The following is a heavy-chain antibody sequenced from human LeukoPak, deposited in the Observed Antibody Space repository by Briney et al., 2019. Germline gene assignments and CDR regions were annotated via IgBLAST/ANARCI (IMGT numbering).Heavy chain of an antibody. D-gene: IGHD6-19*01. CDR3: ARDYSSGWYTDY. V-gene: IGHV3-21*01. CDR2: ISSSSSCI. J-gene: IGHJ4*02. CDR1: GFTFSSYS. Sequence: GGPLRHSCAASGFTFSSYSMNWVRQAPGKGLEWVSSISSSSSCIYYADSVKGGFTISRDNAKNSLYLQINSLRAEDTAVYYCARDYSSGWYTDYWGQGTLVTVSS.